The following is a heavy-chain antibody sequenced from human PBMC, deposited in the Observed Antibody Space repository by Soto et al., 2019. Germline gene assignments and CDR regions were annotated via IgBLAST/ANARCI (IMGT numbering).Heavy chain of an antibody. CDR1: GFTFSSYA. CDR2: ISYDGSNK. V-gene: IGHV3-30-3*01. Sequence: QVQLVESGGGVVQPGRSLRLSCAASGFTFSSYAMHWVRQAPGKGLEWVAVISYDGSNKYYADSVKGRCTISRDNSKNTLYLQMNSLRAEDTAVYYCARDISAMVKYYYYGMDVWGQGTTVTVSS. J-gene: IGHJ6*02. CDR3: ARDISAMVKYYYYGMDV. D-gene: IGHD5-18*01.